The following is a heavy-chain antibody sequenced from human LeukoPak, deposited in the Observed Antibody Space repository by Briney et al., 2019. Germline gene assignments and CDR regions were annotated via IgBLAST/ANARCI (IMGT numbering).Heavy chain of an antibody. D-gene: IGHD3-10*01. CDR3: ACVVRGVIDY. CDR2: INHSGST. V-gene: IGHV4-34*01. CDR1: GGSFSGYY. Sequence: PSETLSLTCAVYGGSFSGYYWSWVRQPPGKGLEWIGEINHSGSTNYNPSLKSRVTISVDTSKDQFSLKLSSVTAADTAVYYCACVVRGVIDYWGQGTLVTVSS. J-gene: IGHJ4*02.